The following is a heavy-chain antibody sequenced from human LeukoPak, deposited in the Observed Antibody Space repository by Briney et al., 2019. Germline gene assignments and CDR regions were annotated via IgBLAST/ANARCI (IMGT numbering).Heavy chain of an antibody. V-gene: IGHV1-8*03. D-gene: IGHD6-19*01. J-gene: IGHJ4*02. CDR2: TNLKSGYT. CDR1: GYSFTTCD. Sequence: ASVKVSCKASGYSFTTCDINWVRQATGQGLEWMGWTNLKSGYTGYAQKFQGRVTITRDTSTSTVYMELSSLRSEDTAVYYCARVAGSIDYWGQGTLVTVSS. CDR3: ARVAGSIDY.